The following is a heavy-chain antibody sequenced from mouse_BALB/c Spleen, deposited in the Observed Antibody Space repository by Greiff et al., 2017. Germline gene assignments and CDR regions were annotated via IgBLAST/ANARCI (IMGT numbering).Heavy chain of an antibody. V-gene: IGHV2-2*02. CDR3: AREGLRQYYYAMDY. J-gene: IGHJ4*01. CDR2: IWSGGST. D-gene: IGHD2-4*01. Sequence: QVQLKESGPGLVQPSQSLSITCTVSGFSLTSYGVHWVRQSPGKGLEWLGVIWSGGSTDYNAAFISRLSISKDNSKSQVFFKMNSLQANDTAIYYCAREGLRQYYYAMDYWGQGTSVTVSS. CDR1: GFSLTSYG.